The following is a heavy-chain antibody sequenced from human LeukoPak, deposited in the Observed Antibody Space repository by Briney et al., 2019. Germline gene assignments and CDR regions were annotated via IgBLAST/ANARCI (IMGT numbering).Heavy chain of an antibody. Sequence: GSLRLSCAASGFTFSSYLMSWVRRAPGKGLEWVANIKQDGSEKYYVDSVKGRFTISRDNAKNSLYLQMNSLGAEDTAVYYCARDGAERPHLYWDQGTLVTVSS. V-gene: IGHV3-7*01. CDR1: GFTFSSYL. J-gene: IGHJ4*02. CDR3: ARDGAERPHLY. D-gene: IGHD6-25*01. CDR2: IKQDGSEK.